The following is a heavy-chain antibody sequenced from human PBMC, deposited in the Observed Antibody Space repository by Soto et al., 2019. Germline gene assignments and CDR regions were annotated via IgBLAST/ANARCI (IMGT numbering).Heavy chain of an antibody. Sequence: GGSLRLSCAASGFTFSTYAMHWVRQAPGKGLEWVAVISYDGSNKYYTDSVKGRFTVSRDNSKNTLYLQMDSLRPDDTAVYYCARDRLRYFDWLWNFDYWGQGTLVTVSS. J-gene: IGHJ4*02. D-gene: IGHD3-9*01. CDR3: ARDRLRYFDWLWNFDY. CDR1: GFTFSTYA. CDR2: ISYDGSNK. V-gene: IGHV3-30-3*01.